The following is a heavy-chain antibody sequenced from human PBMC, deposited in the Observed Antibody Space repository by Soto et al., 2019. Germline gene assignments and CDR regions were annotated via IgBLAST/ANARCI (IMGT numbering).Heavy chain of an antibody. J-gene: IGHJ4*02. CDR2: ISYDGSNK. V-gene: IGHV3-30*18. D-gene: IGHD6-19*01. Sequence: GSLRLSCSASGFSFSSYGMHWVRQAPGKGLEWVAVISYDGSNKYYADSVKGRFTISRDNSKNTLYLQMNSLRAEDTAVYYCAKPRVGIAVAGPSDYWGQGTLVTVSS. CDR1: GFSFSSYG. CDR3: AKPRVGIAVAGPSDY.